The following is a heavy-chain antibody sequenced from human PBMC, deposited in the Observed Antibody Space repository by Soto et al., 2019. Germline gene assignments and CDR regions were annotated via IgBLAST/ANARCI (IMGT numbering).Heavy chain of an antibody. CDR2: ISSNGGTT. D-gene: IGHD1-7*01. CDR1: GFTFSSYD. Sequence: EVQLAESGGGMVQPGVSLRLSCVASGFTFSSYDMHLVRQAPGKGLEYVSSISSNGGTTYYGNSVKGRFTISRDNSQNTLYLQMGSLRAEDMAVYYCVRRVSGNYDYWGQGTLVTVPS. V-gene: IGHV3-64*01. CDR3: VRRVSGNYDY. J-gene: IGHJ4*02.